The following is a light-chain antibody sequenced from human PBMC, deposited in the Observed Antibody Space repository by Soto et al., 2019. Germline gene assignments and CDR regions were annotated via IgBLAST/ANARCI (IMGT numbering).Light chain of an antibody. CDR2: AAS. CDR1: QGISNY. CDR3: QKYNSAPPFT. V-gene: IGKV1-27*01. J-gene: IGKJ3*01. Sequence: DIQMTQSPSSLSASVGDRVTITCRASQGISNYLAWYQQKPGKVPKLLTYAASTLQSGVPSRFSGSGSGTDFTLTISSLQPEHVATYYCQKYNSAPPFTFGPGTKVDIK.